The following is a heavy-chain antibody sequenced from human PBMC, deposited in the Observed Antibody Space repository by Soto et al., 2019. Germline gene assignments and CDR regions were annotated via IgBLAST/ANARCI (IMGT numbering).Heavy chain of an antibody. CDR2: ISAYNGNS. CDR3: AGDGENQYSGSWYFRNFGAF. CDR1: GYTFTSYG. D-gene: IGHD6-13*01. J-gene: IGHJ2*01. Sequence: ASVKVSCKASGYTFTSYGISWVRQAPGQGLEWMGWISAYNGNSNFAQTLHGRVSMSTDTSTSTAYMELRSLRSDDTAVYYCAGDGENQYSGSWYFRNFGAFWGRGTLVTVSS. V-gene: IGHV1-18*01.